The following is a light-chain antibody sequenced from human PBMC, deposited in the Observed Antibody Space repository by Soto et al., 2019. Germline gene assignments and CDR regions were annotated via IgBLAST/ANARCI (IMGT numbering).Light chain of an antibody. CDR3: ATWDDSLNGWV. CDR2: SNN. Sequence: QSVLTQPPSASGTPGQRVTISCSGSSYNIGSNTVNWYQQLPGTAPKLLIYSNNQRPSGVPDRFSGSKSGTSVSLAISGLQSEDEADYYCATWDDSLNGWVFGGGTKLTVL. J-gene: IGLJ3*02. CDR1: SYNIGSNT. V-gene: IGLV1-44*01.